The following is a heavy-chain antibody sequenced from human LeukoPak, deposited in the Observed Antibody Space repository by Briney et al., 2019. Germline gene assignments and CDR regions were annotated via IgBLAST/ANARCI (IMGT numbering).Heavy chain of an antibody. CDR1: GGSISSSSYY. CDR3: ARPSPPWLLYRNAGGLHDAFDI. J-gene: IGHJ3*02. D-gene: IGHD2-2*02. V-gene: IGHV4-39*01. CDR2: IYYSGST. Sequence: PSETLSLTCTVSGGSISSSSYYWGWIRQPPGKGLEWIGSIYYSGSTYYNPSLKSRVTISVDTSKNQFSLKLSSVTAADTAVYYCARPSPPWLLYRNAGGLHDAFDIWGQGTMVTVSS.